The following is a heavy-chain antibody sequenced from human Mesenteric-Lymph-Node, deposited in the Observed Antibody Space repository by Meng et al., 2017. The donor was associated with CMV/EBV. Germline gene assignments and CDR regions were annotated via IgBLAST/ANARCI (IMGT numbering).Heavy chain of an antibody. CDR3: ARAISSFSRWFDP. V-gene: IGHV3-30*02. CDR2: IRYDGSDK. Sequence: GESLKISCAASGFTFSDHGMHWVRQTPGGGLEWVAFIRYDGSDKNDADSVKGRFTISRDNSKNTLYLQMNSLRTEDTAVYYCARAISSFSRWFDPWGQGTLVTVSS. CDR1: GFTFSDHG. D-gene: IGHD3-3*01. J-gene: IGHJ5*02.